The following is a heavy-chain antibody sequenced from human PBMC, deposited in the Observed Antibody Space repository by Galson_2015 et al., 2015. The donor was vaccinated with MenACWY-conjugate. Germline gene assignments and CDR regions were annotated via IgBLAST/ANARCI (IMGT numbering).Heavy chain of an antibody. V-gene: IGHV3-30*18. D-gene: IGHD2-21*02. CDR3: AKARRGRVVVTATTDY. Sequence: SLRLSCAASGFTFSSYGMHWVRQAPGKGLEWVAVISYDGSNKYYADSVKGRFTISSDNSKNTLYLQVNSLRAEDTAVYYCAKARRGRVVVTATTDYWGQGTLVTVSS. CDR1: GFTFSSYG. J-gene: IGHJ4*02. CDR2: ISYDGSNK.